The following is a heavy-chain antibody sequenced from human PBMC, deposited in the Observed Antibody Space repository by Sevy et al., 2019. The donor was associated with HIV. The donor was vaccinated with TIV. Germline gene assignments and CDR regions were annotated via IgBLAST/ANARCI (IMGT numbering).Heavy chain of an antibody. J-gene: IGHJ4*02. Sequence: ASVKVSCKASGYTFTGYYMHWVRQAPGQGLEWMGWINPNSGGTNYAQKFQGRVTMTRDTSISTAYMELSRLRSDDTAVYYCARVGHDYDCASGERVVFDYWGQGTLVTVSS. CDR1: GYTFTGYY. CDR3: ARVGHDYDCASGERVVFDY. D-gene: IGHD3-3*01. CDR2: INPNSGGT. V-gene: IGHV1-2*02.